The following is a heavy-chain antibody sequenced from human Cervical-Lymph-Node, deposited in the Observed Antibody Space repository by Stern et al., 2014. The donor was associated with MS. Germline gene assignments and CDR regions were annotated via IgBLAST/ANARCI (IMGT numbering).Heavy chain of an antibody. J-gene: IGHJ5*02. Sequence: QLVESEGGLVQPGRSLRLSCAASGFTFDDYTMHWVRQPPGKGLEWVSSITWNSDNIGYADSVKGRFTISRDNAKYSLYLQIHSLRPEDTALYYCVKDLLSASAWGQGTLVTVSS. V-gene: IGHV3-9*01. CDR2: ITWNSDNI. CDR3: VKDLLSASA. CDR1: GFTFDDYT.